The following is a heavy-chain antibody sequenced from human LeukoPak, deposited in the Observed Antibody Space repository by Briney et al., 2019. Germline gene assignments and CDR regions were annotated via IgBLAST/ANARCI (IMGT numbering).Heavy chain of an antibody. D-gene: IGHD3-10*01. J-gene: IGHJ2*01. V-gene: IGHV5-51*01. Sequence: GESLQISCQGSGSSFTSYWIGWVRQMPGKGLEWMGIIYPGDSDTRYSPSFQGQVTISADKSISTAYLQWSSLKASDTAMYYCARLGGSGSYDDWYFDLWGRGTLVTVSS. CDR3: ARLGGSGSYDDWYFDL. CDR2: IYPGDSDT. CDR1: GSSFTSYW.